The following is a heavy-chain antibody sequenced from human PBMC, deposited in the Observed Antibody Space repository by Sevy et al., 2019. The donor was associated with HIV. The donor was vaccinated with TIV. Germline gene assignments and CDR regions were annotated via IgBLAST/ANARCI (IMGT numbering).Heavy chain of an antibody. CDR1: GFTFTDYV. CDR3: ARGKSGYGYALNY. D-gene: IGHD5-18*01. CDR2: IHSDDTT. J-gene: IGHJ4*02. Sequence: GGSLRLSCTASGFTFTDYVMTWVRQAPGKGLEGVSVIHSDDTTYHADSVKDRFTISRDNFKNTLYLHMSSLRAEDTAVYYCARGKSGYGYALNYWGQGTLVTVSS. V-gene: IGHV3-66*01.